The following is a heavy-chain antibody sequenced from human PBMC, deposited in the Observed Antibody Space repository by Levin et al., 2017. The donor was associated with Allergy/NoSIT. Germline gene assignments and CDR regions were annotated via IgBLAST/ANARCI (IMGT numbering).Heavy chain of an antibody. J-gene: IGHJ3*02. Sequence: PGGSLRLSCAASGFTFSSYGMHWVRQAPGKGLEWVAVIWYDGSNKYYADSVKGRFTISRDNSKNTLYLQMNSLRAEDTAVYYCARARPEDDAFDIWGQGTMVTVSS. D-gene: IGHD2-2*01. CDR2: IWYDGSNK. CDR1: GFTFSSYG. V-gene: IGHV3-33*01. CDR3: ARARPEDDAFDI.